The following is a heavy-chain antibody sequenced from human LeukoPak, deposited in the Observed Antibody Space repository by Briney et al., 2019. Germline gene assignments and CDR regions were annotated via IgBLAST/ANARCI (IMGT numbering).Heavy chain of an antibody. Sequence: GSLRLSCAASGFTFSNAWMSWVRQAPGKGLEWVGRIQSKTDSGTTDYAAPVKGRFTISRDDSKNTLYLQMNSLKTDDTAVYYCTTELYCGGDCYPGAWGQGTLVTVSS. CDR2: IQSKTDSGTT. J-gene: IGHJ5*02. D-gene: IGHD2-21*02. V-gene: IGHV3-15*01. CDR1: GFTFSNAW. CDR3: TTELYCGGDCYPGA.